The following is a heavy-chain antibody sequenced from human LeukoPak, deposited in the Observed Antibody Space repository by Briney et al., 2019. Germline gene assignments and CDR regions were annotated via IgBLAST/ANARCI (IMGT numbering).Heavy chain of an antibody. CDR2: FSGDGGGT. J-gene: IGHJ4*02. D-gene: IGHD3-22*01. CDR1: GFIFSSYA. CDR3: ARGVYDSSASYSQPKYYFDY. V-gene: IGHV3-64*01. Sequence: GGSLRLSCAACGFIFSSYAMYWVRQTPGKGLEYVSSFSGDGGGTFYANSVEDRFTISRDNSKNTLYLQMGSLRAEDMAVYYCARGVYDSSASYSQPKYYFDYWGQGTLVTVSS.